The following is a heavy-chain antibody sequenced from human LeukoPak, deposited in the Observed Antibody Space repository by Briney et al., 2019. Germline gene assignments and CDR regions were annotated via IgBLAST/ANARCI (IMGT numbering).Heavy chain of an antibody. V-gene: IGHV3-30*18. J-gene: IGHJ6*03. CDR1: GFTFSSYG. D-gene: IGHD5-18*01. CDR2: ISYDGSNK. CDR3: AKSGIQLWSVPFYYYYYMDV. Sequence: GGSLRLSCAASGFTFSSYGMHWVRQAPGKGLEWVAVISYDGSNKYYADSVKGRFTISRDNSKNTLYLQMSSLRAEDTAVYYCAKSGIQLWSVPFYYYYYMDVWGKGTTVTVSS.